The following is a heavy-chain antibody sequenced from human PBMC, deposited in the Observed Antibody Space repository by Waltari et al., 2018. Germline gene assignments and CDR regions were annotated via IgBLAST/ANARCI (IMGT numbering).Heavy chain of an antibody. J-gene: IGHJ4*02. CDR3: ARRTYGDLYFDY. CDR2: IYHSGST. CDR1: GYSISSGYY. Sequence: QVQLQESGPGLVKPSETLSLTCAVSGYSISSGYYWGWIRQPPGKGLEWIGSIYHSGSTYYNPSLKSRVTISVDTSKNQFSLKLSSVTAADTAVYYCARRTYGDLYFDYWGQGTLVTVSS. V-gene: IGHV4-38-2*01. D-gene: IGHD4-17*01.